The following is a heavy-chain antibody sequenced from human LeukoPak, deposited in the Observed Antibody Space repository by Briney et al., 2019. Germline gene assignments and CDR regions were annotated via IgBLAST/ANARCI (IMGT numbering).Heavy chain of an antibody. CDR1: GFSFYTYS. V-gene: IGHV3-48*04. CDR3: SAGTEF. J-gene: IGHJ4*02. CDR2: ISSSSTNK. Sequence: GGSLRLSCAASGFSFYTYSMNWVRQAPGKGLEWVSYISSSSTNKYYADSVEGRFTISRDNAKDSLYLQMNSLRVEDTAVYYCSAGTEFWGQGTLVTVTS. D-gene: IGHD6-13*01.